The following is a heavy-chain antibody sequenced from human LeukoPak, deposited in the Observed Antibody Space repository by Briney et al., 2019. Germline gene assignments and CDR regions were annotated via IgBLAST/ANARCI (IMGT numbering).Heavy chain of an antibody. CDR2: IYYSGST. V-gene: IGHV4-59*11. CDR3: ARGGTAVTPGLLWFDP. Sequence: SETLSLTCSVSGGSISSHYWSWIRQPPGKGLEWIGYIYYSGSTKYNPSLKSRVTISVDTSKNQFSLKLSSVTAADTAVYYCARGGTAVTPGLLWFDPWGQGTLVTVSS. D-gene: IGHD4-17*01. CDR1: GGSISSHY. J-gene: IGHJ5*02.